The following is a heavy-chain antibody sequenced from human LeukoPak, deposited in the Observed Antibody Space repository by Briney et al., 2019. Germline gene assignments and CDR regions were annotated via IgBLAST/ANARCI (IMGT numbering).Heavy chain of an antibody. V-gene: IGHV3-23*01. CDR2: ISGSGGST. CDR1: GFTFSNAW. J-gene: IGHJ4*02. D-gene: IGHD3-22*01. CDR3: AKPSYYYDSSGYYYFDY. Sequence: PGGSLRLSCAASGFTFSNAWMNWVRQAPGKGLEWVSAISGSGGSTYYADSVKGRFTISRDNSKNTLYLQMNSLRAEDTAVYYCAKPSYYYDSSGYYYFDYWGQGTLVTVSS.